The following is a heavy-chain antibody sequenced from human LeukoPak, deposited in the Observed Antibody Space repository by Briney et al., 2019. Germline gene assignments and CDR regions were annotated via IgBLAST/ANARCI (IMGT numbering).Heavy chain of an antibody. CDR3: AKDQSPTIYYDSSVFDY. D-gene: IGHD3-22*01. Sequence: PGGSLRLSCALSGLLLRSYGMHWVRQAPGKGLGWVAVIWYDGSNKYYADSVKGRFTISRDNSKNTLYLQINSLRAEDTSVYYCAKDQSPTIYYDSSVFDYWGRGTLVTVSS. J-gene: IGHJ4*02. CDR2: IWYDGSNK. V-gene: IGHV3-33*06. CDR1: GLLLRSYG.